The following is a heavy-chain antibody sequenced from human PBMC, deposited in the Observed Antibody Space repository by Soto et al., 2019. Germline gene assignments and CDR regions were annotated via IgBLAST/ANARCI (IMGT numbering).Heavy chain of an antibody. CDR1: GGTFSSYA. Sequence: SVKVSCKASGGTFSSYAISWVRQAPGQGLEWMGGIIPIFGTANYAQKFQGRVTITADESTSTAYMELSSLRSEDTAVYYCAIPSGSQDYYFDYWGQVTMVTVSS. CDR2: IIPIFGTA. J-gene: IGHJ4*02. V-gene: IGHV1-69*13. CDR3: AIPSGSQDYYFDY. D-gene: IGHD3-10*01.